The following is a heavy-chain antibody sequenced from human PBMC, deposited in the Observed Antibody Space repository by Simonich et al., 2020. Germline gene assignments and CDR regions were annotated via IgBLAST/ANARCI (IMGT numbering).Heavy chain of an antibody. Sequence: QVQLVQSGAEVKKPGASVKVSCKASGYTFTGYYMHWVRQAPGQGLEWMGGINPNRGGTNYAQKFQGRVTMTRDTSISTAYMELSRLRSDDTAVYYCARVPDRVLNAGVTFDYWGQGTLVTVSS. D-gene: IGHD2-2*01. V-gene: IGHV1-2*02. J-gene: IGHJ4*02. CDR1: GYTFTGYY. CDR2: INPNRGGT. CDR3: ARVPDRVLNAGVTFDY.